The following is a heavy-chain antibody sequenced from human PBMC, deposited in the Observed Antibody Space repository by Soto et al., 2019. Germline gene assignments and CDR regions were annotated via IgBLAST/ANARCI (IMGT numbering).Heavy chain of an antibody. J-gene: IGHJ4*02. CDR3: HYYDSSGYSSTFDY. CDR2: IVVGSGNT. Sequence: SVKVSRNASGFTLTSSAVQRLRQARGQRLEWIGWIVVGSGNTNYAQKFQERVTITRDMSTSTAYMELSSLRSEDTAVYYCHYYDSSGYSSTFDYWGQGTLVTVSS. D-gene: IGHD3-22*01. CDR1: GFTLTSSA. V-gene: IGHV1-58*01.